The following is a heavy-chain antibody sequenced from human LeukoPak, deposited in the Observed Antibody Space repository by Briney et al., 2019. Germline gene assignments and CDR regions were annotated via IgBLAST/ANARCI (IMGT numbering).Heavy chain of an antibody. J-gene: IGHJ4*02. Sequence: GGSLRLSCAASGFTFDNYAMLWARQAPGKGLEWVSLIIADGGVTYYADSMKGRFTISRDNSKNSLFLQMNSLRSEDTALYYCAKGLRRYSSGWFDCWGQGTLVTVSS. CDR1: GFTFDNYA. D-gene: IGHD6-19*01. CDR2: IIADGGVT. V-gene: IGHV3-43*02. CDR3: AKGLRRYSSGWFDC.